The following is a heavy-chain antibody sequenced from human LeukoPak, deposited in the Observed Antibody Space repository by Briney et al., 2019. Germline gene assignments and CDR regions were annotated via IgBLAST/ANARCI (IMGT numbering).Heavy chain of an antibody. CDR2: INPNSGGT. V-gene: IGHV1-2*02. J-gene: IGHJ4*02. D-gene: IGHD2-2*01. Sequence: ASVKVSCEASGYTFTGYYMHWVRQAPGQGLEWMGWINPNSGGTNYAQKFQGRATMTRDTSISTAYMELSRLRSDDTAVYYCARVPTAASIVVVPAALGSWGQGTLVTVSS. CDR3: ARVPTAASIVVVPAALGS. CDR1: GYTFTGYY.